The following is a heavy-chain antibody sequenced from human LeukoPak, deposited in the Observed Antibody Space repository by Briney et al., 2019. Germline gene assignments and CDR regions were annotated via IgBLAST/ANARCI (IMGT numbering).Heavy chain of an antibody. V-gene: IGHV4-59*01. CDR1: GGSFSPYY. J-gene: IGHJ6*03. CDR2: VDHTGST. Sequence: SETLSLTCAVYGGSFSPYYWTWIRQPPGKGLEWIGYVDHTGSTNFNPSLNGRVSISRDTSKNLFSLRLRSVTAADTAVYFCARGRVSSSTWYSTYYYYFYMDVWGKGTTVTVSS. CDR3: ARGRVSSSTWYSTYYYYFYMDV. D-gene: IGHD4-11*01.